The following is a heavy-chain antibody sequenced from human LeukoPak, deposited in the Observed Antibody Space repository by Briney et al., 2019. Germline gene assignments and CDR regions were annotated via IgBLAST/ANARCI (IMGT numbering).Heavy chain of an antibody. CDR1: GFIFSHYG. D-gene: IGHD6-19*01. V-gene: IGHV3-33*05. Sequence: GRSLRLSCAASGFIFSHYGMHWVRQAPGKGLEWVAVIQNDASTENFADSVKGRFTISRDNAKNSLYLQMNSLRAEDTAVYYCARGPVGSGWYNWLAPWGQGIVVIVSS. J-gene: IGHJ5*02. CDR2: IQNDASTE. CDR3: ARGPVGSGWYNWLAP.